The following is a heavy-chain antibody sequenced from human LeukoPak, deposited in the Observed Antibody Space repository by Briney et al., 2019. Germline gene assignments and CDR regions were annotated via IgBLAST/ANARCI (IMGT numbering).Heavy chain of an antibody. J-gene: IGHJ4*02. D-gene: IGHD6-6*01. V-gene: IGHV3-30*18. CDR2: ISYDGSIK. Sequence: GGSLRLSCAASGFTFSSYGMHWVRQAPGKGLEWVAVISYDGSIKYYADSVKGRFTISRDNSKNTLYLQMNSLRAEDTAVYYCAKDLEYSSRSNYWGQGTLVTVSS. CDR3: AKDLEYSSRSNY. CDR1: GFTFSSYG.